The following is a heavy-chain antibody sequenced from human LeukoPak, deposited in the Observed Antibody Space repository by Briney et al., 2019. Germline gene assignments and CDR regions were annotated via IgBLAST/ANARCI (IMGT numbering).Heavy chain of an antibody. V-gene: IGHV1-2*02. CDR1: GYTFTGYY. D-gene: IGHD6-13*01. Sequence: ASVKVSCKASGYTFTGYYMHWVRQAPGQGLEWMGWINPNSGGTNYAQKFQGRVTMTRDTSISTAYMELSRLRSDDTAVYYCARATGYSDAFDIWGQGTMVAVSS. J-gene: IGHJ3*02. CDR2: INPNSGGT. CDR3: ARATGYSDAFDI.